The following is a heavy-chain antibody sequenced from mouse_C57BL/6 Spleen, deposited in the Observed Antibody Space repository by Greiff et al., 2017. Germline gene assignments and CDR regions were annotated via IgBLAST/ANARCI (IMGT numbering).Heavy chain of an antibody. D-gene: IGHD2-4*01. J-gene: IGHJ4*01. CDR3: ARYYDYERAMDY. V-gene: IGHV1-26*01. CDR2: INPNNGGT. Sequence: VQLQQSGPELVKPGASVKISCKASGYTFTDYYMNWVKQSHGKSLEWIGDINPNNGGTSYNQKFKGKATLTVDKSSSTAYMELRSLTSEDSAVYYCARYYDYERAMDYWGQGTSVTVSS. CDR1: GYTFTDYY.